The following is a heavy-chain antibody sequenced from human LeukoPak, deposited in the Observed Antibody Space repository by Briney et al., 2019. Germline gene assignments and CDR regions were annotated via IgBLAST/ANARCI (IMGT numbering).Heavy chain of an antibody. Sequence: GASVKVSCKASGSTFTSYDINWVRQATGQGLEWMGWMNPNSGNTGYAQKFQGRVTMTRNTSISTAYMELSSLRSEDSAVYYCARDGIVATISTYYYYMDVWGKGTTVTVSS. CDR2: MNPNSGNT. CDR3: ARDGIVATISTYYYYMDV. J-gene: IGHJ6*03. V-gene: IGHV1-8*01. D-gene: IGHD5-12*01. CDR1: GSTFTSYD.